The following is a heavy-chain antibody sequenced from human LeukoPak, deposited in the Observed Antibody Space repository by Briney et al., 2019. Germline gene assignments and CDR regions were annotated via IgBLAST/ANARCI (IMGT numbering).Heavy chain of an antibody. Sequence: SETLSLTCTVSGDSITHHYYNWIRQPPGKGLEWIGNIFHNGNTYYNPSLKSRVTMSIDTSKKQFSLKLRTATAADTAVYYCARIEDVTRGYNHAYYFDYWGQGTLVTVSS. J-gene: IGHJ4*02. CDR2: IFHNGNT. CDR1: GDSITHHY. CDR3: ARIEDVTRGYNHAYYFDY. V-gene: IGHV4-59*04. D-gene: IGHD5-18*01.